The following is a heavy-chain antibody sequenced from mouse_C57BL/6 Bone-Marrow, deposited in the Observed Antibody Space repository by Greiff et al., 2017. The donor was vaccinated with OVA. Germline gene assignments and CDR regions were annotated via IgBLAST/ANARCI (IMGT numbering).Heavy chain of an antibody. V-gene: IGHV1-50*01. Sequence: QVQLQQPGAELVKPGASVKLSCKASGYTFTSYWMQWVKQRPGQGLEWIGEIDPSDSYTNYNQKFKGKATLTVDTSSSKAYMQLSRLTSEDSAVYYCARLDGRAWFAYWGQGTLVTVSA. J-gene: IGHJ3*01. CDR2: IDPSDSYT. CDR3: ARLDGRAWFAY. CDR1: GYTFTSYW.